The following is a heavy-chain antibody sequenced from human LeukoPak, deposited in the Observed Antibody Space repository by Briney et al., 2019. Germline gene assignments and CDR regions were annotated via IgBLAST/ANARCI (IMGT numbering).Heavy chain of an antibody. CDR3: ARDTHYYGSGSPAFDI. Sequence: GGSLRLSCAASGFTFSTYAMNWVRQAPGKGLEWVSYISSSSSTIHYADSVKGRFIISRDYAKNSLYLQMSSLRAEDTAVYYCARDTHYYGSGSPAFDIWGQGTMVTVSS. J-gene: IGHJ3*02. V-gene: IGHV3-48*01. CDR2: ISSSSSTI. D-gene: IGHD3-10*01. CDR1: GFTFSTYA.